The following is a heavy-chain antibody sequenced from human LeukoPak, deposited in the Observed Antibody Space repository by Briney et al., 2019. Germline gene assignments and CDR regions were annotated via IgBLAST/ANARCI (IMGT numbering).Heavy chain of an antibody. J-gene: IGHJ3*02. Sequence: PSETLSLTCTVSGGSIRSYYWSWIRQPLGKGLEWIGYIYSSGSTNYIPSLKSRVTISVDTSKNQFSLKLSSLTAADTAVYYCARERSGYDLIPRDAFDIWGQGTMVTVSS. CDR3: ARERSGYDLIPRDAFDI. CDR2: IYSSGST. D-gene: IGHD5-12*01. V-gene: IGHV4-59*01. CDR1: GGSIRSYY.